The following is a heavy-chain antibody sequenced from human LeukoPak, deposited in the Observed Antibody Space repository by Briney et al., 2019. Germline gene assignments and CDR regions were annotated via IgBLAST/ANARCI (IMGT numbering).Heavy chain of an antibody. CDR1: GYSFTSYW. CDR2: IYPGDSDT. V-gene: IGHV5-51*01. J-gene: IGHJ4*02. D-gene: IGHD2-8*02. CDR3: ASLLLGYCTGTTCPFDY. Sequence: GESLKISCKGSGYSFTSYWIGWVRQMPGKGLEWMGIIYPGDSDTRYSPSFQGQVTISADKSINTAYLQWGSLKASDTAMYYCASLLLGYCTGTTCPFDYWGQGTLVTVSS.